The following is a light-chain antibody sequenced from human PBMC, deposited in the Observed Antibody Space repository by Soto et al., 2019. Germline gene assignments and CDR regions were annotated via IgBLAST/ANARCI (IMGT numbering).Light chain of an antibody. CDR2: GAS. CDR3: QQGYSISWT. Sequence: DIQMTQSPSSLSAAIGDRVTITCRASQSIKNYLNWYQHKPGAAPKLLIFGASNLESGVPSRFSGSGSGTEFTLSISSLQPEDFATYYCQQGYSISWTFGQGTKVDIK. V-gene: IGKV1-39*01. CDR1: QSIKNY. J-gene: IGKJ1*01.